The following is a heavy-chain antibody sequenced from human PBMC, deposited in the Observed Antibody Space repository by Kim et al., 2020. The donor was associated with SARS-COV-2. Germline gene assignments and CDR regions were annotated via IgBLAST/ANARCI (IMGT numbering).Heavy chain of an antibody. V-gene: IGHV3-23*01. D-gene: IGHD2-21*02. J-gene: IGHJ4*02. Sequence: GGSLRLSCAASGFTFSSYAMNWVRQAPGKGLEWVAAISDDGSNYYADYVKGRFTITRDNYKNTLYLQMNSLRAEDTSAYYCAKDLPGTAIDYFDSWGRGTRDSVSS. CDR3: AKDLPGTAIDYFDS. CDR1: GFTFSSYA. CDR2: ISDDGSN.